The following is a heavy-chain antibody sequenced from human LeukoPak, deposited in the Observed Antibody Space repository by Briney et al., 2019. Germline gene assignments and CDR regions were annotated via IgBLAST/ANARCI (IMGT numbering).Heavy chain of an antibody. CDR1: GGTFSSYA. V-gene: IGHV1-69*05. D-gene: IGHD3-22*01. CDR2: IIPIFGTA. Sequence: SVKVSCKAAGGTFSSYAISWVRQAPGQGLEWMGGIIPIFGTANYAQKFQGRVTITTDESTSTAYMELSSLRSEDTAVYYCARRLYYYDSSGHDAFDIWGQGTMVTVSS. CDR3: ARRLYYYDSSGHDAFDI. J-gene: IGHJ3*02.